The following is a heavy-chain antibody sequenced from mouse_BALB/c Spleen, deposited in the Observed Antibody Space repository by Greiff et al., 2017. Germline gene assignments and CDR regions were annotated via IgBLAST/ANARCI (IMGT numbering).Heavy chain of an antibody. CDR2: ISSGGSYT. Sequence: EVQVVESGGDLVKPGGSLKLSCAASGFTFSSYGMSWVRQTPDKRLEWVATISSGGSYTYYPDSVKGRFTISRDNAKNTLYLQMSSLKSEDTAMYYCARHLRGGSYAMDYWGQGTSVTVSS. V-gene: IGHV5-6*01. D-gene: IGHD1-1*01. J-gene: IGHJ4*01. CDR3: ARHLRGGSYAMDY. CDR1: GFTFSSYG.